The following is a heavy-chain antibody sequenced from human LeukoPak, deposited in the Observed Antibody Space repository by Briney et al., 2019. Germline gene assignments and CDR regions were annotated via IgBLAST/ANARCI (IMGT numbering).Heavy chain of an antibody. V-gene: IGHV3-23*01. Sequence: GGSLRLSCAASGFTFSNYAMSWVRQAPGKGLEWVSAISGSGGSTYYADSVKGRFTISRDNSKNTLYLQMNTLRAEDTAIYYCAKDRTVGASYWYFDLWGRGTLVTVSS. J-gene: IGHJ2*01. CDR3: AKDRTVGASYWYFDL. D-gene: IGHD1-26*01. CDR1: GFTFSNYA. CDR2: ISGSGGST.